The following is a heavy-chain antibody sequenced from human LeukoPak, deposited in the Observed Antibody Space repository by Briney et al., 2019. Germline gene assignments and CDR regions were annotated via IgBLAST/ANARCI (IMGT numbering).Heavy chain of an antibody. CDR3: ARGGGYCSGGSCYSDPWFDP. V-gene: IGHV1-18*01. D-gene: IGHD2-15*01. Sequence: ASVKVSCKASGYTFTSYGISWVRQAPGQGLEWMGWISAYNGNTNYAQKFQGRVTITVDKSTSTAYMELSSLRSEDTAVYYCARGGGYCSGGSCYSDPWFDPWGQGTLVTVSS. CDR1: GYTFTSYG. J-gene: IGHJ5*02. CDR2: ISAYNGNT.